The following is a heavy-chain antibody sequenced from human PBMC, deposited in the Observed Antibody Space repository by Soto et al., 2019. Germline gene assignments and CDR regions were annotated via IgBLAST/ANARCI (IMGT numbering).Heavy chain of an antibody. Sequence: EVQLVESGGGIVQPGGSLRLSCAGSGFTFSNYWMHWVRQAPGKGLEWVSRIDHDGPTDYADSVRGRFTISRNNAENTLYRQMNSLSPEDTAVYYCVRDSHGDYWGQGTLVTVSS. CDR3: VRDSHGDY. CDR1: GFTFSNYW. V-gene: IGHV3-74*01. J-gene: IGHJ4*02. CDR2: IDHDGPT.